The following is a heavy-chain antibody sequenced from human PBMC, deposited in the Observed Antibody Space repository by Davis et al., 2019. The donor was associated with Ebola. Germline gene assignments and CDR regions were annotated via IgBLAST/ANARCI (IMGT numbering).Heavy chain of an antibody. Sequence: GESLKISCRASGFIFSNDWMNWVRQAPGKGLEWVAHIQTYVDVATTDYNAAVKGRFTIPRDDSQSTLYLHMNSLQTEDTAMYYCVAGGTLVRGVMVPWGQGTLVTVSS. V-gene: IGHV3-15*07. CDR2: IQTYVDVATT. D-gene: IGHD3-10*01. CDR3: VAGGTLVRGVMVP. J-gene: IGHJ5*02. CDR1: GFIFSNDW.